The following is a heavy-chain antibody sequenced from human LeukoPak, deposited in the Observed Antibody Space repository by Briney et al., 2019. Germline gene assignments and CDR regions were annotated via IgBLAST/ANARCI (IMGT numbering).Heavy chain of an antibody. Sequence: GESLKISCKGSGYSFTSYWIGWVRQAPGQGLEWMGWISAYNGNTDYAQSLQGRVTMTIDTSTSTVYMELRSLRSDDTAVYYCARDVGRSYDLDYWGQGTLVTVSS. CDR3: ARDVGRSYDLDY. V-gene: IGHV1-18*04. J-gene: IGHJ4*02. CDR2: ISAYNGNT. D-gene: IGHD3-16*01. CDR1: GYSFTSYW.